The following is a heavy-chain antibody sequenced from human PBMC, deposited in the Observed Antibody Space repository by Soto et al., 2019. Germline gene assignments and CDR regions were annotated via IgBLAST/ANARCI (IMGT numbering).Heavy chain of an antibody. CDR1: GGSFSGYY. J-gene: IGHJ6*02. D-gene: IGHD3-10*01. CDR2: INHSGST. Sequence: KSSENLSLTCAVYGGSFSGYYWSWIRQPPGKGLEWIGEINHSGSTNYNPSLKSRVTISVDTSKNQFSLKLSSVTAADTAVYYCARGIITMVRGVIMWSYYYGMDVWGQGTTVPVSS. V-gene: IGHV4-34*01. CDR3: ARGIITMVRGVIMWSYYYGMDV.